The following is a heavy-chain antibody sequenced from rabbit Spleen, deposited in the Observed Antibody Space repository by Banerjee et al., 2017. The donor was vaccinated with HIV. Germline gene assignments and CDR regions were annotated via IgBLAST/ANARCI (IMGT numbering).Heavy chain of an antibody. CDR2: IDAGSSGFT. Sequence: QQLVESGGDLVKPGASLTLTCIASGVSFSGSSYMCWVRQAPGKGLEWIACIDAGSSGFTYFASWAKGRFTISKTSSTTVTLQMTSLTAADTATYFCARDTGSSFSSYGMDLWGPGTLVTVS. J-gene: IGHJ6*01. CDR1: GVSFSGSSY. V-gene: IGHV1S40*01. CDR3: ARDTGSSFSSYGMDL. D-gene: IGHD8-1*01.